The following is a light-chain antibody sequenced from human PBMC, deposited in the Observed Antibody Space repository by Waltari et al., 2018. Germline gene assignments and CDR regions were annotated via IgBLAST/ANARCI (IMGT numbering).Light chain of an antibody. CDR1: SSNIETNT. J-gene: IGLJ1*01. V-gene: IGLV1-44*01. Sequence: QSVLTQPPSASGTPGQRVAISCSGSSSNIETNTVNWYQQLPGTAPKLLIYSDNPRPSGVPDGFSGSKSGTSASLAISGLQSEDEADYYCGAWDDSLNGYVFGTGTKVTVL. CDR2: SDN. CDR3: GAWDDSLNGYV.